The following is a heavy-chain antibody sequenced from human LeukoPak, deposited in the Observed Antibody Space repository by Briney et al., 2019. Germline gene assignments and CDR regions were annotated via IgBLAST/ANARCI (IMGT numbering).Heavy chain of an antibody. CDR1: GGSISSYY. CDR2: IYYSGST. CDR3: ARVRAGYSSSWLNYYYYYMDV. D-gene: IGHD6-13*01. V-gene: IGHV4-59*01. Sequence: KPSETLSLTCTVSGGSISSYYWSWIRQPPGKGLEWIGYIYYSGSTNYNPSLKSRVTISVDTSKNQFSLKLSSVTAADTAVYYCARVRAGYSSSWLNYYYYYMDVWGKGTTVTISS. J-gene: IGHJ6*03.